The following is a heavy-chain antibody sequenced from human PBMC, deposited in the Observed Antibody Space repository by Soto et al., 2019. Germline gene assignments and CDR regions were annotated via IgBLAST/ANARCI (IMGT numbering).Heavy chain of an antibody. Sequence: GGSLRLSCAASGFTFSSYGMHWVRQAPGKGLEWVAVIWYDGSNKYYADSVKGRFTISRDNSKNTLYLQMNSLRAEDTAVYYCARGSFPGRAVPPGYWGQGTLVTVSS. CDR2: IWYDGSNK. CDR1: GFTFSSYG. J-gene: IGHJ4*02. D-gene: IGHD6-19*01. CDR3: ARGSFPGRAVPPGY. V-gene: IGHV3-33*01.